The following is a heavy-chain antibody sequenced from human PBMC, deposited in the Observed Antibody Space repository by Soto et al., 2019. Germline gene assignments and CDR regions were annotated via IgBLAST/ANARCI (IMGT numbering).Heavy chain of an antibody. Sequence: EVQLVESGGGLIQPGGSLRLSCAVSGFTVSNNYMSWVRQAPGKGLEGVSVIYSGGYTAYGDSVKGRFTISRDNSKNTHNLKKKGRGADPPAVYYGARRRGGGGYWGQGTLVTVSS. J-gene: IGHJ4*02. D-gene: IGHD3-10*01. CDR1: GFTVSNNY. CDR2: IYSGGYT. CDR3: ARRRGGGGY. V-gene: IGHV3-53*01.